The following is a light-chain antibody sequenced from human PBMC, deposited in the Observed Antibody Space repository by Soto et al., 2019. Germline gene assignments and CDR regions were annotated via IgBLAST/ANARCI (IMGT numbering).Light chain of an antibody. J-gene: IGKJ2*01. CDR3: QQYINWPYT. CDR2: GIS. Sequence: EIVMTQSPATLSVSPGERATLSCRASQSVSSNLAWYQQKPGQAPRLLIYGISTRATGIPARFSGSGSGTEFTLTISSLQSEDFAVYYCQQYINWPYTFGQGTNLEIK. V-gene: IGKV3-15*01. CDR1: QSVSSN.